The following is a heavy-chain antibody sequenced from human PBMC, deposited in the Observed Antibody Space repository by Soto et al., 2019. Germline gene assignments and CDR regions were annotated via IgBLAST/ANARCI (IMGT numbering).Heavy chain of an antibody. D-gene: IGHD4-17*01. V-gene: IGHV4-34*01. CDR1: GGSLSGYY. CDR2: INHSGST. Sequence: SETLSLTCAVYGGSLSGYYWSWIRQPPGKGLEWIGEINHSGSTNYNPSLKSRVTISVDTSKNQFSLKLSSVTAADTAVYYCARFMFYGGKNGMDVWGQGTTVTVSS. CDR3: ARFMFYGGKNGMDV. J-gene: IGHJ6*02.